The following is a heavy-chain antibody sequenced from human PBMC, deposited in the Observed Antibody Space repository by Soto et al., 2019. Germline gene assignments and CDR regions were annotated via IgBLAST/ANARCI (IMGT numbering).Heavy chain of an antibody. CDR2: VHYSGTS. V-gene: IGHV4-61*05. CDR3: VRQGFGALHGLVDV. J-gene: IGHJ6*02. CDR1: GDSISSNNNC. D-gene: IGHD3-10*01. Sequence: TLSLTCTVSGDSISSNNNCWSWIRPPPGKGLEWIGYVHYSGTSPYNPPLKSRVAISLDTSKSQFSLSLSSVTATDTAVYYCVRQGFGALHGLVDVWGQGTTVTVSS.